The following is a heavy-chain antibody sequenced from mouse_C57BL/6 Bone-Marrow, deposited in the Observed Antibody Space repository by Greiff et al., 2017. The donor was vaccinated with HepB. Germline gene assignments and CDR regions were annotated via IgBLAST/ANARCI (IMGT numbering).Heavy chain of an antibody. CDR2: IYPGSGST. CDR3: ARGEKLSYYFDY. V-gene: IGHV1-55*01. J-gene: IGHJ2*01. Sequence: QVQLQQPGAELVKPGASVKMSCKASGYTFTSYWITWVKPRPGQGLEWIGDIYPGSGSTNYNEKFKSKATLTVDTSSSTAYMQLSSLTSEDSAVYYCARGEKLSYYFDYWGQGTALTVSS. CDR1: GYTFTSYW.